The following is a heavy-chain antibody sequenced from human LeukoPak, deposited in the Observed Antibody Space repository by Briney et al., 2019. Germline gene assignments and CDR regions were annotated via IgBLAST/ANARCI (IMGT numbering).Heavy chain of an antibody. CDR2: ISSSSSYT. CDR3: ARDWTVNGYSGYGSGGAFDI. J-gene: IGHJ3*02. V-gene: IGHV3-11*06. CDR1: GFTFSDYY. D-gene: IGHD5-12*01. Sequence: GGSLRLSCAASGFTFSDYYMSWIRQAPGKGLEWVSYISSSSSYTNYADSVKGRFTISRDNAKNSLYLQMNSLRAEDTAVYYCARDWTVNGYSGYGSGGAFDIWAKGQWSPSLQ.